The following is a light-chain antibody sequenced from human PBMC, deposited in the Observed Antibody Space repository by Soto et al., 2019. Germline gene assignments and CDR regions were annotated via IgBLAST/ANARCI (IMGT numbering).Light chain of an antibody. CDR2: WAS. Sequence: DIVMTQSPDSLAVSLGERATINCKSSQSVLYSSNNKNYLAWYQQKPGQPPNLLIYWASTRESGVPDRFSGSGSGTDFTLTISSLQAEDVAVYYCQQYSSTLWTFGQGTKLEIK. J-gene: IGKJ2*02. CDR3: QQYSSTLWT. CDR1: QSVLYSSNNKNY. V-gene: IGKV4-1*01.